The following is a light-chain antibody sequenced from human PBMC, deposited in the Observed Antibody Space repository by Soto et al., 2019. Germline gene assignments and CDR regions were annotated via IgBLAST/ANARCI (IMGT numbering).Light chain of an antibody. CDR1: QSVSSN. V-gene: IGKV3-15*01. J-gene: IGKJ4*01. Sequence: EIVMTQSPATLSVSPGERATLSCRVSQSVSSNLAWYQQKPGQAPRLLIYGASTRATGIPARFSGSGSGTEFTLTISSLQSEDFAVYYCQQYGYSPGLACGGGTKVEIK. CDR2: GAS. CDR3: QQYGYSPGLA.